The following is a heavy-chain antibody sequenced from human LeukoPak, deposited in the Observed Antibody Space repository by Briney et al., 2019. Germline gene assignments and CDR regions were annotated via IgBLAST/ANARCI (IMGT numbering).Heavy chain of an antibody. D-gene: IGHD1-26*01. Sequence: SETLSLTCTVSGGSISSYYWSWIRQPPGKGLEWIGYIYYSGSTNYNPSLKSRVTISVDTSKNQFSLKLSSVTAADTAVYYCARGRVGALPGYWGQGTLVTVSS. CDR1: GGSISSYY. CDR2: IYYSGST. J-gene: IGHJ4*02. V-gene: IGHV4-59*12. CDR3: ARGRVGALPGY.